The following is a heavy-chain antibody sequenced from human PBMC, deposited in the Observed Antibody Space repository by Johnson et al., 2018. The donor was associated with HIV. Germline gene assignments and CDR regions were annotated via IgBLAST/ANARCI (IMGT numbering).Heavy chain of an antibody. D-gene: IGHD6-25*01. Sequence: QVQLVESGGGVVRPGGSLRLSCAASGFTFSSYDMHWVRQAPGKGLEWVALISYDGSNKYHADSVKGRFTISRDNSKNTLYLQMNSLRPEDTAAYYCATIAAHGAAFDIWGQGTVVTVSS. CDR2: ISYDGSNK. CDR1: GFTFSSYD. V-gene: IGHV3-30*03. CDR3: ATIAAHGAAFDI. J-gene: IGHJ3*02.